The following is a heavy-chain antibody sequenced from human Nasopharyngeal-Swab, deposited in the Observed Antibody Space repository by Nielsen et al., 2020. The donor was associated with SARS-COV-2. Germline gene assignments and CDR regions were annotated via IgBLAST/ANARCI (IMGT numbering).Heavy chain of an antibody. CDR2: INTNTGNP. J-gene: IGHJ4*02. Sequence: SVKVSCKASGYTFTNYAMNWVRQAPGQGLDWMGWINTNTGNPMYAQGFTGRFVFPLETSVSTAYLQISSLKAEDTAVYYCARGSNGYDTSGFDYWGQGTLATVSS. D-gene: IGHD3-22*01. CDR3: ARGSNGYDTSGFDY. CDR1: GYTFTNYA. V-gene: IGHV7-4-1*02.